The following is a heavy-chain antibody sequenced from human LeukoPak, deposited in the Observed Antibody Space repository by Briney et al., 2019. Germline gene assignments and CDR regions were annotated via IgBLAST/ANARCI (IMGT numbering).Heavy chain of an antibody. V-gene: IGHV3-72*01. J-gene: IGHJ3*02. CDR2: TRNKANSYTT. Sequence: PGGSLRLSCVASGFTFSDHFMDWVRQAPGKGLEWVGRTRNKANSYTTEYAASVKGRFTISRDDSKNSLYLQMNSLKTEDTAVYYCARGARRSKLVQNNAFDIWGQGTMVTVSS. CDR1: GFTFSDHF. D-gene: IGHD6-13*01. CDR3: ARGARRSKLVQNNAFDI.